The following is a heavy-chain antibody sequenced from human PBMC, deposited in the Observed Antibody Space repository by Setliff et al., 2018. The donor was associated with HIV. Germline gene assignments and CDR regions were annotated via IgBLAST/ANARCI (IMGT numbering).Heavy chain of an antibody. V-gene: IGHV4-4*09. CDR1: GGSISSYY. CDR2: IYISGTT. J-gene: IGHJ3*02. CDR3: AREHCSGGSGNGFDI. D-gene: IGHD2-15*01. Sequence: ASETLSLTCTVSGGSISSYYWSWIRQPPGKGLEWIAYIYISGTTNYNPSLNSRVTISLDTSRNQFSLKLGSVTAADTAMYYCAREHCSGGSGNGFDIWGQGTMVTVSS.